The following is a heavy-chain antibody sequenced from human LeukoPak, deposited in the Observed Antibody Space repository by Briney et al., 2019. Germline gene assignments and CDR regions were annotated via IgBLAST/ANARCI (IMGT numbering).Heavy chain of an antibody. CDR3: ARSASIVVPAANMNFDY. V-gene: IGHV1-24*01. CDR2: VNPEDGET. D-gene: IGHD2-2*01. J-gene: IGHJ4*02. CDR1: GYTLTELS. Sequence: ASVKVSCKVSGYTLTELSIHWVRQAPGKGLEWMGGVNPEDGETIYAQKFQGRVTITTDESTSTAYMELSSLRSEDTAVYYCARSASIVVPAANMNFDYWGQGTLVTVSS.